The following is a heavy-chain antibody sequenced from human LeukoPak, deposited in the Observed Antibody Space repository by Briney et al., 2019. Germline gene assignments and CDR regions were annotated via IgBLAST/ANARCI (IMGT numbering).Heavy chain of an antibody. CDR1: GGSISSSGYY. Sequence: SETLSLTCTVSGGSISSSGYYWAWIRQPPGKGLEWIGSIYYSGGNYYNPSLNSRVTISVDTSKNQFSLRLSSVTAADTAVYYCARGPYYFDSWGPGTLVTVSS. J-gene: IGHJ4*02. CDR3: ARGPYYFDS. V-gene: IGHV4-39*07. CDR2: IYYSGGN.